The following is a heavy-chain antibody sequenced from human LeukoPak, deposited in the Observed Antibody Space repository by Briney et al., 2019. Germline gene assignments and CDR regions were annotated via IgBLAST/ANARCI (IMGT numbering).Heavy chain of an antibody. CDR2: IRNKANSHTT. D-gene: IGHD3-22*01. CDR1: GFTFSDHY. J-gene: IGHJ4*02. CDR3: AIGPGGYYDLDY. Sequence: PGGSLRLSCAASGFTFSDHYMDWVRQAPGKRLEWVGRIRNKANSHTTEYVASVKGRFTISRDDSKKSLYLQMNSLKTEDTAVYYCAIGPGGYYDLDYGGKGILVVVSS. V-gene: IGHV3-72*01.